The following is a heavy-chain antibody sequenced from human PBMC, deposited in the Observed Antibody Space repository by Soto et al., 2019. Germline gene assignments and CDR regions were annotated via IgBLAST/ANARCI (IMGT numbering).Heavy chain of an antibody. CDR2: ISAYNGNT. CDR3: AIATVTSGNYYYYMDV. D-gene: IGHD4-17*01. CDR1: GYTFTSYG. Sequence: ASVKVSCKASGYTFTSYGISWVRQAPGQGLEWMGWISAYNGNTNHAQKLQGRVTMTTDTTTSTAYMELRSLRSDDTAVYYCAIATVTSGNYYYYMDVWGKGTTVTVSS. V-gene: IGHV1-18*01. J-gene: IGHJ6*03.